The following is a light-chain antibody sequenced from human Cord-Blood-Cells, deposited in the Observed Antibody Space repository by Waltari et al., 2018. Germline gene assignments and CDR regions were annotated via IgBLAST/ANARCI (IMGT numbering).Light chain of an antibody. V-gene: IGLV3-1*01. CDR3: QAWDSSTAHVV. CDR1: KLGDKY. CDR2: QDS. J-gene: IGLJ2*01. Sequence: SYELTQPPSVSVSPGQPASITCSGDKLGDKYACWYPQKPGQYPVLVIYQDSKRPSGIPERFSGSNSGNTATLTISGTQAMDEADYYCQAWDSSTAHVVFGGGTKLTVL.